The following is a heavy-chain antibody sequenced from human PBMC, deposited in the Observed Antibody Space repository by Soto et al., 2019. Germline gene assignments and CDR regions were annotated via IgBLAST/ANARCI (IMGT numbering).Heavy chain of an antibody. V-gene: IGHV3-48*02. CDR2: ISSSSSTI. J-gene: IGHJ4*02. Sequence: PGGSLRLSCAASGFTFSSYSMNWVRQAPGKGLEWVSYISSSSSTIYYADSVKGRFTISRDNAKNSLYLQMNSLRDEDTAVYYCARDYYDSSGYSSFDYWGQGTLVTVSS. CDR3: ARDYYDSSGYSSFDY. CDR1: GFTFSSYS. D-gene: IGHD3-22*01.